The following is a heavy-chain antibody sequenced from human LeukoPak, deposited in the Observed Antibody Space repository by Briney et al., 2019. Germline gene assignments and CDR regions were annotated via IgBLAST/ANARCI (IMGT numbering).Heavy chain of an antibody. J-gene: IGHJ3*02. CDR2: INPNSGGT. Sequence: ASVKVSCKASGYTFTGYYMHWVRQAPGQGLEWMGWINPNSGGTNYAQKLQGWVTMTRDTSISTAYMELSRLRSDDTAVYYCARASGPAGNYDYVWGSYRYNDDAFDIWGQGTMVTVSS. CDR1: GYTFTGYY. V-gene: IGHV1-2*04. D-gene: IGHD3-16*02. CDR3: ARASGPAGNYDYVWGSYRYNDDAFDI.